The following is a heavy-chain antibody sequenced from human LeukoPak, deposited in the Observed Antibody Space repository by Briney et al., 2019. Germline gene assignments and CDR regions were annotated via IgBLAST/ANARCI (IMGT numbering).Heavy chain of an antibody. CDR3: ARGVGYYYVHY. Sequence: ASVKVSCEASGYTFTGYYMHWVRQAPGQGLEWMGRINPNSGGTNYAQKFQGRVTMTRDTSISAAYMELSRLRSDDTAVYYCARGVGYYYVHYWGQGTLVTVSS. V-gene: IGHV1-2*06. J-gene: IGHJ4*02. D-gene: IGHD3-22*01. CDR1: GYTFTGYY. CDR2: INPNSGGT.